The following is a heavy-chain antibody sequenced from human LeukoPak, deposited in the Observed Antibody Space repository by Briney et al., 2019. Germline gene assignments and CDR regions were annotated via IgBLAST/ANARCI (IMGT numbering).Heavy chain of an antibody. Sequence: GGSLRLSCAASGFTFSSYAMHWVRQAPGKGLEWVAVISYDGSNKYYADSVKGRFTISRDNSKNTLYLQMNSLRAEDTAVYYCARGFSGYDYTPWYFDHWGQGTLVTVSS. CDR2: ISYDGSNK. D-gene: IGHD5-12*01. V-gene: IGHV3-30-3*01. J-gene: IGHJ4*02. CDR3: ARGFSGYDYTPWYFDH. CDR1: GFTFSSYA.